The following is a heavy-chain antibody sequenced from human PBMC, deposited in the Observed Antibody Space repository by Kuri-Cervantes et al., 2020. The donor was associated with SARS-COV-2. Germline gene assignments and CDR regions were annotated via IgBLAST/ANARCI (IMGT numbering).Heavy chain of an antibody. J-gene: IGHJ4*02. CDR3: AGLDEYSNGWHNDY. CDR1: GFTFSSYA. V-gene: IGHV3-30-3*01. D-gene: IGHD6-19*01. Sequence: GESLKISCAASGFTFSSYAMHWVRQAPGKGLEWVAVISYDGSNKYYADSVKGRFTISRDNSKNTLYLQMNSLRAEDTAVYYCAGLDEYSNGWHNDYWGQGTLVTVSS. CDR2: ISYDGSNK.